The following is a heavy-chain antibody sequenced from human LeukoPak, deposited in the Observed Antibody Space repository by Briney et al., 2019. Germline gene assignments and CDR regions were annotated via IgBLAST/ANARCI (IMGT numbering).Heavy chain of an antibody. J-gene: IGHJ4*02. Sequence: SVKVSCKASGGTFSSYAISWVRQAPGQGLEWMGGIIPIFGTANYAQKFQGRVTITADESTSTAYMELSSLSSEDTAVYYCARAPHNAVLRYFDRLFAYWGQGTLVTVSS. CDR1: GGTFSSYA. V-gene: IGHV1-69*13. CDR2: IIPIFGTA. CDR3: ARAPHNAVLRYFDRLFAY. D-gene: IGHD3-9*01.